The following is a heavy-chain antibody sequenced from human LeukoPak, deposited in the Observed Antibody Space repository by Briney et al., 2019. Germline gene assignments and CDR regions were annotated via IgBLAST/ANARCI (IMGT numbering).Heavy chain of an antibody. CDR2: IYTSGST. CDR1: GGSISSGSYY. V-gene: IGHV4-61*02. D-gene: IGHD6-19*01. Sequence: SETLSLTCTVSGGSISSGSYYWSWIRQPAGKGLEWIGRIYTSGSTNYNPSLKSRVTISVDTSKNQFSLKLSSVTAADTAVYYCARVFSLPSSGWYYFDYWGQGTLVTVSS. CDR3: ARVFSLPSSGWYYFDY. J-gene: IGHJ4*02.